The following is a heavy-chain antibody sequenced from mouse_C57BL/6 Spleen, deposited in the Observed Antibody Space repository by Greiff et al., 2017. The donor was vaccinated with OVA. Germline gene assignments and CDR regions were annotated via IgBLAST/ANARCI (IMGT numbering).Heavy chain of an antibody. Sequence: VQLQQSGPGLVQPSQSLSITCTVSGFSLTSYGVHWVRQSPGKGLEWLGVIWSGGSTDYNAAFISRLSISKDNSKSQVFFKMNSLQADDTAIYYCARIYDYEFDYAMNYWGQGTSVTVAS. V-gene: IGHV2-2*01. CDR3: ARIYDYEFDYAMNY. CDR2: IWSGGST. CDR1: GFSLTSYG. J-gene: IGHJ4*01. D-gene: IGHD2-4*01.